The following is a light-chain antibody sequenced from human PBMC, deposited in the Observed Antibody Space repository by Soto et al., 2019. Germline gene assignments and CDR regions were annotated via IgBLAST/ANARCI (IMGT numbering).Light chain of an antibody. V-gene: IGLV2-11*01. J-gene: IGLJ2*01. CDR3: SSYAGSFTLEV. CDR2: DVS. Sequence: QPVLTQPRSVSGSPGQSVTISCTGTISDVGAYNYVSWYQQHPGKAPKLIIYDVSERPSGVPDRFSGSKSGNTASLTISGLQAEDEADYYCSSYAGSFTLEVFGGGTKLTVL. CDR1: ISDVGAYNY.